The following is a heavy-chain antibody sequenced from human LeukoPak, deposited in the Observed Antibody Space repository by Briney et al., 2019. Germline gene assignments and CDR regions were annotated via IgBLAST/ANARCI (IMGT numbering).Heavy chain of an antibody. V-gene: IGHV3-33*08. J-gene: IGHJ4*02. CDR3: AREGVNDILTGSYYFDY. Sequence: GGSLRLSCAASGFTFSSYAMSWVRQAPGKGLEWVAVIWYDGSNKYYADSVKGRFTISRDNSKNTLYLQMNSLRAEDTAVYYCAREGVNDILTGSYYFDYWGQGTLVTVSS. D-gene: IGHD3-9*01. CDR1: GFTFSSYA. CDR2: IWYDGSNK.